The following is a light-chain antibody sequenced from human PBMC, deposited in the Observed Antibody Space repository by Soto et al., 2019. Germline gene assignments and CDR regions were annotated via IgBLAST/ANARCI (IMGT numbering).Light chain of an antibody. J-gene: IGLJ3*02. V-gene: IGLV1-44*01. CDR1: NSNIGINT. CDR2: NNN. CDR3: AAWDHSLNAWV. Sequence: QSVLTQPPSASGTPGQRVTISCSGSNSNIGINTVKWLKQLPGTAPKLLIYNNNQLPSGVPDRFSGSKSGTSASLAISGLQSEDEADYFCAAWDHSLNAWVFGGGTKLTVL.